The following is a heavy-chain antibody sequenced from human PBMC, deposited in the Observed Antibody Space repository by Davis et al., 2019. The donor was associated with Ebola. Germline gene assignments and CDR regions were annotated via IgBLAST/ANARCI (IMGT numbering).Heavy chain of an antibody. CDR3: TRTGTTAY. J-gene: IGHJ4*02. V-gene: IGHV1-46*01. CDR2: INPSGGRT. CDR1: GYTFRDFY. Sequence: ASVKVSCKASGYTFRDFYIHWVRQAPGQGLEWMAVINPSGGRTDYAHQFQDRVTVTRDTSTYTAYMELTSLTPGDTAVYYCTRTGTTAYWGQGTLVTVSS. D-gene: IGHD1-1*01.